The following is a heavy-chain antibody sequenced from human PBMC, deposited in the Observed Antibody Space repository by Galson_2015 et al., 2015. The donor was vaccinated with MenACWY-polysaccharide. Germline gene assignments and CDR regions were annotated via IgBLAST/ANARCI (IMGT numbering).Heavy chain of an antibody. CDR1: NSSINSGYY. D-gene: IGHD6-13*01. CDR3: TSGQLRWYPFDY. J-gene: IGHJ4*01. V-gene: IGHV4-38-2*02. Sequence: ETLSLTCSVSNSSINSGYYWGWVRQPPGKALEGVGGTFHSGSLYQNPSLRGRVTMSGDTSTNHFSLDLTSVTAADTAVYYCTSGQLRWYPFDYWGHGTLVTVAS. CDR2: TFHSGSL.